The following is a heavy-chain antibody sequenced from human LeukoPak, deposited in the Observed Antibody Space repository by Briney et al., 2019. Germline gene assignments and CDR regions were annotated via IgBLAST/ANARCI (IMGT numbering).Heavy chain of an antibody. CDR1: GGSFSGYY. J-gene: IGHJ4*02. V-gene: IGHV4-34*01. D-gene: IGHD5-18*01. Sequence: SETLSLTCAVYGGSFSGYYWSWIRQPPGKGLEWIGEINHSGSTNYNPSLKSRVTISVDTSKNQFSLKLSSVTAADTAVYYCARGQISHGYRPFDYWGQGTLVTVSS. CDR3: ARGQISHGYRPFDY. CDR2: INHSGST.